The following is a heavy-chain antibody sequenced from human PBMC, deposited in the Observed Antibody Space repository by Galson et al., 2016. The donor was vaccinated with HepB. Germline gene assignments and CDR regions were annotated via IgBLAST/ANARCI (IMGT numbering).Heavy chain of an antibody. J-gene: IGHJ4*02. Sequence: SVKVSCKASGYTFTSYAIHWVRQAPGQRLEWMGWINPGNGSTKYSQNFQGRVTITRDTSASIVYMELSSLRSEDTTVYYCARVVPVDTDSLWAGELFYLDQWGRGSLVTVSS. CDR2: INPGNGST. D-gene: IGHD3-10*01. V-gene: IGHV1-3*01. CDR1: GYTFTSYA. CDR3: ARVVPVDTDSLWAGELFYLDQ.